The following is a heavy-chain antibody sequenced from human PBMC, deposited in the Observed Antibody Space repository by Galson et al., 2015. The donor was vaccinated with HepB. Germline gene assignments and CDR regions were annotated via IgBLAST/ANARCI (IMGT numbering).Heavy chain of an antibody. CDR3: ARVMVRGVIQSYYYYGMDV. D-gene: IGHD3-10*01. J-gene: IGHJ6*02. CDR1: GFTFSSYA. V-gene: IGHV3-64*01. Sequence: SLRLSCAASGFTFSSYAMHWVRQAPGKGLEYVSAISSNGGSTYYANSVKGRFTISRDNSKNTLYLQMGSLRAEDMAVYYCARVMVRGVIQSYYYYGMDVWGQGTTVTVSS. CDR2: ISSNGGST.